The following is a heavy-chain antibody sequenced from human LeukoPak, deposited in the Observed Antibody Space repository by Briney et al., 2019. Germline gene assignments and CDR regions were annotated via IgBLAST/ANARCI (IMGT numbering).Heavy chain of an antibody. CDR2: VNSDGSGT. D-gene: IGHD6-19*01. Sequence: GGSLRLSCAASGFTFSRYSMHWVRQAPGKGLVWVSHVNSDGSGTDYADSVKGRFTISRDNSKNTLYLQMNSLRVEDTAVYYCAKSAGYSSGFDYWGQGTLVTVSS. V-gene: IGHV3-74*01. J-gene: IGHJ4*02. CDR1: GFTFSRYS. CDR3: AKSAGYSSGFDY.